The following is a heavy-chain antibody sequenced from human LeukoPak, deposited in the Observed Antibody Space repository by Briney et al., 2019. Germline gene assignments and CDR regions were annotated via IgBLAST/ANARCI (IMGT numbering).Heavy chain of an antibody. J-gene: IGHJ4*02. V-gene: IGHV3-48*04. CDR3: ARMNYVSSGWGAPFDY. CDR2: IRSGGTNT. CDR1: GFTFSNSG. Sequence: PGGSLRLSCAASGFTFSNSGMHWVRQAPGKGLEWVSYIRSGGTNTDYTGSVKGRFTISRDNAKNSLYLQMNSLRAEDTAVYYCARMNYVSSGWGAPFDYWGQGTLVTVSS. D-gene: IGHD1-7*01.